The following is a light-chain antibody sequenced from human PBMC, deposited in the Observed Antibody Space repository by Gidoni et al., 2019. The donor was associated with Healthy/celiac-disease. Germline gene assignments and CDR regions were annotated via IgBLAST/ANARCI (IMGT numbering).Light chain of an antibody. J-gene: IGLJ3*02. CDR3: NSRESSGNLLV. Sequence: SSELTQDPAVSVALGQTVRITCQGDSLRSYYASWYQQKPGQAPVLVIYGKNNRPSGIPDRFSGSSSGNTASLTITGAQAEDEADYYCNSRESSGNLLVFGGGTKLTVL. CDR2: GKN. V-gene: IGLV3-19*01. CDR1: SLRSYY.